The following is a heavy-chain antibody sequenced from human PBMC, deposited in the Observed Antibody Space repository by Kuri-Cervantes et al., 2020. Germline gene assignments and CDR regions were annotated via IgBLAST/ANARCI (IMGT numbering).Heavy chain of an antibody. CDR1: GFTFSSYW. J-gene: IGHJ6*03. Sequence: GGSLRLSCAASGFTFSSYWMSWVRQAPGKGLEWVAVIWYDGSNKYYADSVKGRFTISRDNSKNTLYLQMNSLRAEDTAVYYCATNPYYDFWSGDLDSYYYYYMDVWGKGTTVTVSS. V-gene: IGHV3-33*08. D-gene: IGHD3-3*01. CDR2: IWYDGSNK. CDR3: ATNPYYDFWSGDLDSYYYYYMDV.